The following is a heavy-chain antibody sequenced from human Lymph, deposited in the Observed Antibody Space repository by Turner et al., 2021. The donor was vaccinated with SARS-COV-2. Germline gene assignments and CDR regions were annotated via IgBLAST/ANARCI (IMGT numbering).Heavy chain of an antibody. D-gene: IGHD6-19*01. J-gene: IGHJ4*02. Sequence: QITLKESGPTLVKATQPLTLTCTFSGFSLSTVGVGVVWLRQPPGKALEWLSLIYWDDDDRYSQCLKSRLTSTTDTTKNQEILRMTNMDTIDTDTEYCAYTTAVAGTVDFDYWGQGTLVTVSS. CDR3: AYTTAVAGTVDFDY. CDR2: IYWDDDD. CDR1: GFSLSTVGVG. V-gene: IGHV2-5*02.